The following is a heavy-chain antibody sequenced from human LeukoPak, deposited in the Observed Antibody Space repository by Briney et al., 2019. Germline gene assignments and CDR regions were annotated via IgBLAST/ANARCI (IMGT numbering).Heavy chain of an antibody. CDR3: AIMEYDLGSGYDY. J-gene: IGHJ4*02. CDR1: GSTFTSYA. Sequence: ASVKLSCKASGSTFTSYAMHWVRQAPGQRLEWMGWINAGNGNTKYSQKFQGRITITRDTSASTAYMELSSLRSEDTAVYYCAIMEYDLGSGYDYWGQGTLVTVSS. D-gene: IGHD3-3*01. CDR2: INAGNGNT. V-gene: IGHV1-3*01.